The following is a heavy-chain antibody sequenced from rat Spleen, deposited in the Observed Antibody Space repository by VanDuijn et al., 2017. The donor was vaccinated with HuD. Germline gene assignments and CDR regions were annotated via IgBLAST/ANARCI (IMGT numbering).Heavy chain of an antibody. CDR2: ISYEGSGT. Sequence: EVQLVESGGGLVQPGRSMKLSCAASGFTFSDYYMAWVRQAPKKGLDWVASISYEGSGTYYGDSVKGRFTNSRDNAKSTLYLQMNSLRSEDTATYYCARLHTMDYLFDYWGQGVMVTVSS. V-gene: IGHV5-22*01. J-gene: IGHJ2*01. CDR3: ARLHTMDYLFDY. D-gene: IGHD1-6*01. CDR1: GFTFSDYY.